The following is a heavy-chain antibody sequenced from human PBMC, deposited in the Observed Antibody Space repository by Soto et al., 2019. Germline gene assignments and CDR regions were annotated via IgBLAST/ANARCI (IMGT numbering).Heavy chain of an antibody. V-gene: IGHV3-30-3*01. D-gene: IGHD2-2*01. CDR3: ARGPSSLTRFDY. J-gene: IGHJ4*02. Sequence: GGSLRLSCAASGFTFNNYAMHWVRQAPGKGLEWVAVISYDGNNKYYADSVKGRFTISRDNSKNTLYLQMNSLRAEDTAVYYCARGPSSLTRFDYWGQGXLVTVYS. CDR2: ISYDGNNK. CDR1: GFTFNNYA.